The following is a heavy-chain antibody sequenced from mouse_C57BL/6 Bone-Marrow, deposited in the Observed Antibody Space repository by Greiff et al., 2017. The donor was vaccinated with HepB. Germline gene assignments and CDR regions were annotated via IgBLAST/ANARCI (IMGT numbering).Heavy chain of an antibody. CDR2: IDPSDSYT. J-gene: IGHJ2*01. V-gene: IGHV1-50*01. CDR3: ARRVDY. Sequence: QVHVKQPGAELVKPGASVKLSCKASGYTFTSYWMQWVKQRPGQGLEWIGEIDPSDSYTNYNQNFKGKATLTVDTSSSTAYMQLSSLTSEDSAVYYCARRVDYWGQGTTLTVSS. CDR1: GYTFTSYW.